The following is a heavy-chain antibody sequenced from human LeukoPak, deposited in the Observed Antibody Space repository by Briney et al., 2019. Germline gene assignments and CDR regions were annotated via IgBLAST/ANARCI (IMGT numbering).Heavy chain of an antibody. Sequence: PGGSLRLSCAASGFTFSSYAMHWVRQAPGKGLEWVAVISYDGSNKYYADSVKGRFTISRDNSKNTLYLQMNSLRAEDTAVYYCARDGSRFGDSYLDYWGQGTLVTVSS. CDR2: ISYDGSNK. J-gene: IGHJ4*02. V-gene: IGHV3-30-3*01. CDR3: ARDGSRFGDSYLDY. CDR1: GFTFSSYA. D-gene: IGHD3-10*01.